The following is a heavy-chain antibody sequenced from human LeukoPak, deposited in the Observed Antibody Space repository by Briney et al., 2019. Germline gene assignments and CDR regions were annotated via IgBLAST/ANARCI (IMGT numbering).Heavy chain of an antibody. Sequence: SETLSLTCTVSGGSISSSSYYWGWIRQPPGKGLEWIGSIYYSGSTYYNPSLKSRVTISVDTSKNQFSLKLSSVTAADTAVYYCARGYDAEWLLWGQGTLVTVSS. CDR2: IYYSGST. J-gene: IGHJ4*02. V-gene: IGHV4-39*01. CDR3: ARGYDAEWLL. CDR1: GGSISSSSYY. D-gene: IGHD3-3*01.